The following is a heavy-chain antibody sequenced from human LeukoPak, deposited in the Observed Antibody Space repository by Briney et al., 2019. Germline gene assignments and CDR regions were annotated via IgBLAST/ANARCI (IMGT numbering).Heavy chain of an antibody. D-gene: IGHD3-22*01. J-gene: IGHJ4*02. V-gene: IGHV4-59*01. Sequence: SENLSLTCTVSGGSISSYYWSWIRQPPGKGLEWIGYIYYSGSTNYNPSLKSRVTISVDTSKNQFSLKLSSVTAADTAVYYCARGGRYYYDSSGYFDYWGQGTLVSVSS. CDR2: IYYSGST. CDR1: GGSISSYY. CDR3: ARGGRYYYDSSGYFDY.